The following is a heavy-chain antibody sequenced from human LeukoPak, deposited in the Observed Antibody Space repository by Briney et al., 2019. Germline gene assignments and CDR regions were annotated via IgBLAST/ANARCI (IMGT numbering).Heavy chain of an antibody. CDR1: GGSISSSSDY. V-gene: IGHV4-39*07. J-gene: IGHJ6*03. D-gene: IGHD3-3*01. CDR2: IYYHENT. CDR3: ARETYDFWSGYAYYYYMDV. Sequence: SETLSLTCTVSGGSISSSSDYWGWIRQAPGKGLEWIGSIYYHENTYYNSSLKSRVTISVDTSKNQFSLKLSSVTAADTAVYYCARETYDFWSGYAYYYYMDVWGKGTTVTVSS.